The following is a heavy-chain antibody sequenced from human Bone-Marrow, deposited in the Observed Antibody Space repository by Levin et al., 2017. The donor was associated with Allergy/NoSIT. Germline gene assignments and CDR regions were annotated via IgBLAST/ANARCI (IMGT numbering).Heavy chain of an antibody. V-gene: IGHV5-51*01. Sequence: KVSCKGSGYSFTSYWIGWVRQMPGKGLEWMGIIYPGDADTRYSPSFQGQVTISADKSISTAYLQWSGLKASDTAVYYCARRGTRDYYYYMDVWGKGTTVTVSS. J-gene: IGHJ6*03. CDR2: IYPGDADT. CDR1: GYSFTSYW. D-gene: IGHD1-1*01. CDR3: ARRGTRDYYYYMDV.